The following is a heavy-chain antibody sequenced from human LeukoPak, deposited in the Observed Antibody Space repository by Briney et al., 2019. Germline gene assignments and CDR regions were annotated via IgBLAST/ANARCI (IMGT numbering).Heavy chain of an antibody. Sequence: ASVKVSCKASGYTFTSYGISWVRQAPGQGLEWMGWISGYNGNTNYAQNLQGRVTMTTDTSTSTVYMELRSLRSDDTAVYYCARDGGLYDSSGYYEIWGQGTLVTVSS. CDR2: ISGYNGNT. D-gene: IGHD3-22*01. CDR3: ARDGGLYDSSGYYEI. CDR1: GYTFTSYG. V-gene: IGHV1-18*01. J-gene: IGHJ4*02.